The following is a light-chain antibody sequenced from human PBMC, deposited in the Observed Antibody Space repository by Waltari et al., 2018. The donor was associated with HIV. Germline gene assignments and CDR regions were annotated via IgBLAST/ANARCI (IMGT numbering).Light chain of an antibody. J-gene: IGLJ1*01. CDR3: QVWDPLSDHPV. CDR1: NIGAKS. V-gene: IGLV3-21*04. CDR2: YNS. Sequence: SYVLSQPPSVSVAPGKTASVTCGGDNIGAKSFHWYQQRPGRAPLLIIFYNSDRPSGISERFSGSNSVGAATLTITRVEAGDEADYYCQVWDPLSDHPVFGTGTKVTVL.